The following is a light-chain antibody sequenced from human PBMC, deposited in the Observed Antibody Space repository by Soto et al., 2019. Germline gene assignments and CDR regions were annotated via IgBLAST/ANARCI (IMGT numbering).Light chain of an antibody. CDR2: VAS. Sequence: EIVLTQSPGTLSLSPGERATLSCRASQNVGSRFLAWYQQKLGQAPRLLINVASSRATGIPDRFSGSGSGTDFTLTISRLEPEDFAVYYCQQYGTSPIAFGQGTRLEIK. J-gene: IGKJ5*01. CDR3: QQYGTSPIA. V-gene: IGKV3-20*01. CDR1: QNVGSRF.